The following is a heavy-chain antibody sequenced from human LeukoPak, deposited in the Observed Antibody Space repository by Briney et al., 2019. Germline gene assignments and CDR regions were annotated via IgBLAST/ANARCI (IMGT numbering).Heavy chain of an antibody. CDR1: GFTFNFYW. V-gene: IGHV3-74*01. D-gene: IGHD3-22*01. J-gene: IGHJ4*02. CDR2: INSDGSST. Sequence: GGSLRLSCAASGFTFNFYWMHWVRQAPGKGLLWVSRINSDGSSTSYADSVKGRFTISRDNSKNTLYLQMNSLRAEDTAVYYCAKGYYYDSDGYYEHFDYWGQGTLVTVSS. CDR3: AKGYYYDSDGYYEHFDY.